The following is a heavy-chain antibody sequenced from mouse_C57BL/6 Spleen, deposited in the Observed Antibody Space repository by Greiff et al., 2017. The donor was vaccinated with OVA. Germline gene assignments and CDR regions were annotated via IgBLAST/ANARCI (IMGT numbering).Heavy chain of an antibody. CDR1: GYTFTSYW. CDR2: IYPGSGST. Sequence: VQLQQPGAELVKPGASVKMSCKASGYTFTSYWITWVKQRPGQGLEWIGDIYPGSGSTNYNEKFKSKATLTVDTSSSTAYMQLRSLTSEDSAVYYCARYYYGSSHYFDYWGQGTTLTVSS. D-gene: IGHD1-1*01. CDR3: ARYYYGSSHYFDY. J-gene: IGHJ2*01. V-gene: IGHV1-55*01.